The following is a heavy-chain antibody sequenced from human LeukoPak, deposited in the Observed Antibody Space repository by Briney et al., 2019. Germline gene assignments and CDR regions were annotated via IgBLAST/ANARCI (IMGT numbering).Heavy chain of an antibody. Sequence: SETLSLTCAVYGGSFSGYYWSWIRQPPGKGLEWIGEINHSGSTNYNPSLKSRVTISVDTSKNQFSLKLSSVTAADTAVYYCARGVGYCSSTSCYYYYGMDVWAKGPRSPSP. D-gene: IGHD2-2*01. CDR2: INHSGST. CDR1: GGSFSGYY. J-gene: IGHJ6*02. CDR3: ARGVGYCSSTSCYYYYGMDV. V-gene: IGHV4-34*01.